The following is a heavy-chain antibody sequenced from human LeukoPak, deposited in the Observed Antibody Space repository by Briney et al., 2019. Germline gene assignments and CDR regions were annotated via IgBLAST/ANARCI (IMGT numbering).Heavy chain of an antibody. CDR3: ARSSGYSDYYYYGLDV. J-gene: IGHJ6*02. Sequence: GGSLRLSCVLSGFTLSSYEMKWVRQAPGKGLEWVAYISSSGTTIHYADSVTGRFTISRDNAKNSLYLQMKSLRAEDTAVYFCARSSGYSDYYYYGLDVWGQGTTVTVSS. D-gene: IGHD3-22*01. CDR2: ISSSGTTI. V-gene: IGHV3-48*03. CDR1: GFTLSSYE.